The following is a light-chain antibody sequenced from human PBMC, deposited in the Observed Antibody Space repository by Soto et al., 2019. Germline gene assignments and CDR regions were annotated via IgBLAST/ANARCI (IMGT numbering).Light chain of an antibody. Sequence: QSVLTQPPSASGTPGQRVSISCSGGSSNLGSNPVNWYLHLPGTAPKLLIYSNNQRPTGVPDRFSGSKSGTSASLGISGLQSEDEAEYFCSARDESIYGPVFGGGTKLTVL. CDR3: SARDESIYGPV. CDR1: SSNLGSNP. J-gene: IGLJ2*01. V-gene: IGLV1-44*01. CDR2: SNN.